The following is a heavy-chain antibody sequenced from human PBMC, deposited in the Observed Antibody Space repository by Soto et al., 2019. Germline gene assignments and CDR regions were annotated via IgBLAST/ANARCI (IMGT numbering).Heavy chain of an antibody. V-gene: IGHV4-59*08. Sequence: PSETLSLTCTVSGGSISPYYWSWIRQPPGKGLEWIGYIYYSGSTSYNPSLKSRDTIAVDTSKNQFSLKLSSMTATDTAVYYCARRGDWGSDEFDYWGQGTLVTVSS. D-gene: IGHD7-27*01. CDR3: ARRGDWGSDEFDY. CDR2: IYYSGST. CDR1: GGSISPYY. J-gene: IGHJ4*02.